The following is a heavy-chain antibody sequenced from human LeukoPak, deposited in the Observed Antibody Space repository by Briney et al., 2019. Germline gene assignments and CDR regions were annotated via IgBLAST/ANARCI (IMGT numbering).Heavy chain of an antibody. V-gene: IGHV4-34*01. CDR1: GGSFSGYY. D-gene: IGHD5-18*01. CDR3: ARRGYSYGYLAY. CDR2: INHSGST. Sequence: SETLSLTCAVYGGSFSGYYWSWIRQPPGKGLEWIGEINHSGSTNYNPSLKSRVTISVDTSKNQFSLKLSSVTAADTAVYYCARRGYSYGYLAYWGQGTLVTVSS. J-gene: IGHJ4*02.